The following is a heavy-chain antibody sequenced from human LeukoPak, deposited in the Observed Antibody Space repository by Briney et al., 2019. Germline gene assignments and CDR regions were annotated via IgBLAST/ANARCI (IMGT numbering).Heavy chain of an antibody. V-gene: IGHV4-59*01. Sequence: SETLSLTCTVSGGSTSSYYWSWIRQPPGKGLEWIGYIYYSGSTNYNASLTNRVTISVDTSKNQFSLKLSSVTAADTAVYYCAREVGYCSGGSCYSYFDYWGQGTLVTVSS. CDR1: GGSTSSYY. D-gene: IGHD2-15*01. J-gene: IGHJ4*02. CDR3: AREVGYCSGGSCYSYFDY. CDR2: IYYSGST.